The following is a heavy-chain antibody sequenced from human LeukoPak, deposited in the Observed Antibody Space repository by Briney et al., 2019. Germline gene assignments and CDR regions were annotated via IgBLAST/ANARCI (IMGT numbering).Heavy chain of an antibody. CDR3: AREVEPISAMDKRDWYFDL. Sequence: PSETLSLTCTVSGGSIGSNYWTWIRQPPGKGLEYIGYIYYTGGTNYNPSLKSRVTISVDTSKNQFSLKLSSVTAADTAVYYCAREVEPISAMDKRDWYFDLWGRGTLVTVSS. J-gene: IGHJ2*01. CDR2: IYYTGGT. V-gene: IGHV4-59*01. D-gene: IGHD5-18*01. CDR1: GGSIGSNY.